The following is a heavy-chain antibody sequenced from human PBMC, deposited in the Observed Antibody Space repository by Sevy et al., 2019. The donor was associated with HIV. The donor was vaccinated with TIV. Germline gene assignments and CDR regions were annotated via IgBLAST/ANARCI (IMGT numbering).Heavy chain of an antibody. Sequence: ASVKVSCKASGYTFTSYGINWVRQAPGQVLEWMGWISAYNGNTNYAQKLQGRVTMTTDTSTSTAYMELRSLRSDDTAVYYCATALTYCGGDCYQFDYWGQGTLVTVSS. J-gene: IGHJ4*02. CDR2: ISAYNGNT. CDR3: ATALTYCGGDCYQFDY. CDR1: GYTFTSYG. D-gene: IGHD2-21*02. V-gene: IGHV1-18*04.